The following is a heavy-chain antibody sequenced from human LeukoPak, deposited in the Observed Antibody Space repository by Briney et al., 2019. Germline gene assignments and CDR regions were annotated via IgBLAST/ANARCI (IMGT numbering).Heavy chain of an antibody. CDR3: ASGEFIAAAMGSH. V-gene: IGHV1-18*01. J-gene: IGHJ4*02. CDR2: ISAYYGDS. Sequence: ASVKVSCKASGYTFSNYGISWVRQAPGQGLEWMGWISAYYGDSNYAQKLQGRLTMTTDTSTNTAYMELRSLRSDDTAVYYCASGEFIAAAMGSHWGQGTLVTVSS. CDR1: GYTFSNYG. D-gene: IGHD6-6*01.